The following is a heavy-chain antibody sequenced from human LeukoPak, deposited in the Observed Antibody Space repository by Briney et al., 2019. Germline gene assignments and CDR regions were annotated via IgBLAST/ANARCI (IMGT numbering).Heavy chain of an antibody. J-gene: IGHJ6*02. CDR2: ISSSSTYI. D-gene: IGHD2-2*01. V-gene: IGHV3-21*01. CDR3: ARIFRYQLVDYYALDV. CDR1: GFTFRTYT. Sequence: KAGGSLRLSCAASGFTFRTYTMNWVRQAPGKGLEWVSSISSSSTYIYYADSVKGRFTISRDNAKSSVSLQMSSLRDDDTAVYYCARIFRYQLVDYYALDVWGQGTTVTVSS.